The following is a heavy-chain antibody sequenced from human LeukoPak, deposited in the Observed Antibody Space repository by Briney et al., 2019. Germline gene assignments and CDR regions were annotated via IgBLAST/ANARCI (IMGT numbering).Heavy chain of an antibody. J-gene: IGHJ4*02. CDR3: AKTYGLPFSSLESYYFDY. CDR2: ISSSGSTI. CDR1: GFTFSDYY. V-gene: IGHV3-11*04. Sequence: GGSLRLSCAASGFTFSDYYMSWIRQAPGKGLEWVSYISSSGSTIYYADSVKGRFTISRDNSKNTLYLQMNSLRAEDTAVYHCAKTYGLPFSSLESYYFDYWGQGTLVTVSS. D-gene: IGHD6-6*01.